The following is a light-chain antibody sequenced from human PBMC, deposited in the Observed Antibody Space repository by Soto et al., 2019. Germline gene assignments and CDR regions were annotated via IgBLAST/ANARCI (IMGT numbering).Light chain of an antibody. V-gene: IGKV1-9*01. CDR3: QQVNNYPIT. CDR2: IAS. J-gene: IGKJ5*01. CDR1: QGIRNY. Sequence: DIQLTQSPSFLSASVGDRVTITCRASQGIRNYLAWYQQKPGRATKLLMYIASTLQTGVPSRFSGSQSGTEFTLPNSILQPEDFATYYCQQVNNYPITFGQGTRLEIK.